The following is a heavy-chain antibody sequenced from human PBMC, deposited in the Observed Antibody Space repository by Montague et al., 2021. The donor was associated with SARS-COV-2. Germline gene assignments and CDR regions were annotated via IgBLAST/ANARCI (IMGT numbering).Heavy chain of an antibody. CDR1: GGSISSDY. V-gene: IGHV4-59*01. D-gene: IGHD3-22*01. CDR2: IHYSGST. J-gene: IGHJ3*02. CDR3: ARGGYYEYAFDI. Sequence: SETLSLTCTVSGGSISSDYWSWIRQPQGKGLEWIWNIHYSGSTNXXPYLKSRVTITVDTSKNQFSLKLSSVTAADTAVYYCARGGYYEYAFDIWGQGTMVTVSS.